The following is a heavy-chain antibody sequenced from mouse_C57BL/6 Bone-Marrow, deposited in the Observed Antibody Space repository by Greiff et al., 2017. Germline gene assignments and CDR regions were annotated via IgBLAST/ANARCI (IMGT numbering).Heavy chain of an antibody. CDR2: ISSGSSTI. CDR1: GFTFSDYG. Sequence: EVKLVESGGGLVKPGGSLKLSCAASGFTFSDYGMHWVRQAPEKGLEWVAYISSGSSTIYYAETVKGRFTISRDNAKNTLFLQMTSLRSEDTAMYYCARGPYYYGSSRILDYWGQGTSVTVSS. J-gene: IGHJ4*01. V-gene: IGHV5-17*01. D-gene: IGHD1-1*01. CDR3: ARGPYYYGSSRILDY.